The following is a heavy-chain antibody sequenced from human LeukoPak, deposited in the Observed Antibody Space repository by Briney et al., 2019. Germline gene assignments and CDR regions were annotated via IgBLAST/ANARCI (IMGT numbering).Heavy chain of an antibody. Sequence: PSQTLSLTCTVSGVSISSGDYYWSWLRQPPGKGREWIGYIYYSGSTYYNPSLKSRVTISVDTSKNHYSLKLRPVTAADTAVYYCASDGGDYPFDYWGQGTLVTVSS. CDR1: GVSISSGDYY. CDR3: ASDGGDYPFDY. J-gene: IGHJ4*02. D-gene: IGHD3-16*01. V-gene: IGHV4-30-4*01. CDR2: IYYSGST.